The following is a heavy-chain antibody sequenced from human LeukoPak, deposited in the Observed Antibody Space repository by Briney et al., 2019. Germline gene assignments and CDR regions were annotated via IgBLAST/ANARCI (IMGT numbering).Heavy chain of an antibody. D-gene: IGHD3-10*01. Sequence: GGSLRLSCAASGFTFSSYGMHWVRQAPGKGLEWVAFIRYDGSNKYYADSVKGRFTISRDNSKNTLYLQMNSLRAEDTAVYYCAKDLDTIVRGVNRVFDYWGQGTLVTVSS. CDR2: IRYDGSNK. CDR1: GFTFSSYG. J-gene: IGHJ4*02. V-gene: IGHV3-30*02. CDR3: AKDLDTIVRGVNRVFDY.